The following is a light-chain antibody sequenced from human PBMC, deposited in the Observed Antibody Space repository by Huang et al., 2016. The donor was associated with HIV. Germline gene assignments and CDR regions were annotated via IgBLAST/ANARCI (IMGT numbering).Light chain of an antibody. CDR2: ETS. Sequence: VLTQSPVSVSLSLGDRLTVSCRACQSVDTSYLAWYQHKPGQSPRLLVYETSTRASVIPSRFSGSGSGRDFSLTISRLEPEDFGVYYCHQYAKSMATFGQGTKVDI. V-gene: IGKV3D-20*02. CDR1: QSVDTSY. CDR3: HQYAKSMAT. J-gene: IGKJ1*01.